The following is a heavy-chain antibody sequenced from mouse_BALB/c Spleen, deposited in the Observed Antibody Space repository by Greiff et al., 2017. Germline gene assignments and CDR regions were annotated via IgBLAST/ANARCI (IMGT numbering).Heavy chain of an antibody. D-gene: IGHD2-4*01. J-gene: IGHJ4*01. CDR3: ARYDYDDAMDY. CDR2: IWRGGST. CDR1: GYSLTSYG. V-gene: IGHV2-2*02. Sequence: VQLVESGPGLVKPSQSLSITCTASGYSLTSYGIHWVSQSPGKGLEWLGVIWRGGSTDYNAAIISRLSISKDNSKSQVFFKMNSLQANDTAIYYCARYDYDDAMDYWGQGTSVTVSS.